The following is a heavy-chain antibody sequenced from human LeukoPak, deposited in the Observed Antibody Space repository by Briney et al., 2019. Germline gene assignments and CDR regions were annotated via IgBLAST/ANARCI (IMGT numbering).Heavy chain of an antibody. CDR2: IWYDGSNK. CDR3: AREAGSGHDAFDI. J-gene: IGHJ3*02. Sequence: GGSLRLSCAASGFTFSSYGMHWVRQAPGKGLEWVAVIWYDGSNKYYADSVKGRFTISRDNSKSTLYLQMNSLRAEDTAVYYCAREAGSGHDAFDIWGQGTMVTVSS. V-gene: IGHV3-33*01. D-gene: IGHD2-15*01. CDR1: GFTFSSYG.